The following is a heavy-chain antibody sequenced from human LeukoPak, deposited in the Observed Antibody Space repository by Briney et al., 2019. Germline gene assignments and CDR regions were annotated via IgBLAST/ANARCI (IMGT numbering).Heavy chain of an antibody. CDR3: AREEQWLVTAFDI. CDR2: IYTSGST. J-gene: IGHJ3*02. V-gene: IGHV4-61*02. Sequence: SETLSLTCPVSGGSLSSGSYYWSWIRQPAGKGLEWIGRIYTSGSTNYNPSLKSRVTISVDTSKNQFSLELSSVTAAGTAVYYCAREEQWLVTAFDIWGQGTMVRVSS. D-gene: IGHD6-19*01. CDR1: GGSLSSGSYY.